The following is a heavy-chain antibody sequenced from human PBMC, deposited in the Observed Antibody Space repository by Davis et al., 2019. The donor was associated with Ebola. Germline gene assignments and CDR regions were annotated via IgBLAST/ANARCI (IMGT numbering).Heavy chain of an antibody. Sequence: ASVKVSCKASGYTFTGYYMHWVRQAPGQGLEWMGWINPNSGGTNYAQKFQGRVTMTRDTSISTAYMELSRLRSDDTAVYYCGRDDSSGYYFVDYWGQGTLVTVSA. D-gene: IGHD3-22*01. CDR1: GYTFTGYY. CDR3: GRDDSSGYYFVDY. J-gene: IGHJ4*02. V-gene: IGHV1-2*02. CDR2: INPNSGGT.